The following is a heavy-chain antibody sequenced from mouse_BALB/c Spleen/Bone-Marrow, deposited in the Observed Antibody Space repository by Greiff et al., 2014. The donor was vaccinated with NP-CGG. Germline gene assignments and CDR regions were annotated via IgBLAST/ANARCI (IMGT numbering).Heavy chain of an antibody. CDR2: IDPANGNT. Sequence: VPLKHSGAELLKPGASVKLSCPTSGFNIKDTYMPWGKQRPEQGLGWIGRIDPANGNTKYDPEFQGKATITADTSSNTAYLQLSSLTSEDTAVYYCARGYDEGFAYWGQGTLVTVSA. CDR3: ARGYDEGFAY. J-gene: IGHJ3*01. CDR1: GFNIKDTY. V-gene: IGHV14-3*02. D-gene: IGHD2-14*01.